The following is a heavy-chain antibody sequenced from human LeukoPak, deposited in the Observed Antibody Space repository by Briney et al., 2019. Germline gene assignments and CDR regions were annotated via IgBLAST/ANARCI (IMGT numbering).Heavy chain of an antibody. CDR2: IYHSGST. Sequence: PSETLSLTCTVSGYSISSGYYWGWIRQPPGKGLEWIGSIYHSGSTYYNPSLKSRVTISVDTSKNQFSLKLSSVTAADTAVYYCAMGGLSFDYWGQGTLVTVSS. D-gene: IGHD3-16*02. V-gene: IGHV4-38-2*02. J-gene: IGHJ4*02. CDR3: AMGGLSFDY. CDR1: GYSISSGYY.